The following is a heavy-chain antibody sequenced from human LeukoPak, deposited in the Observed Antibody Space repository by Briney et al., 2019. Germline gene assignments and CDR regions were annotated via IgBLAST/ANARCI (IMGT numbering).Heavy chain of an antibody. CDR3: TRDRSRAEDD. V-gene: IGHV3-7*01. D-gene: IGHD1-14*01. Sequence: GGSLRLSCAASGFTLSNYWMSWVRQAPEKGLEWVANINQGGSDKYYVDSVKGRFTISRDNANNLLYLQMNSLRGEDTAVYYCTRDRSRAEDDWGQGTLVTVSS. CDR2: INQGGSDK. J-gene: IGHJ4*02. CDR1: GFTLSNYW.